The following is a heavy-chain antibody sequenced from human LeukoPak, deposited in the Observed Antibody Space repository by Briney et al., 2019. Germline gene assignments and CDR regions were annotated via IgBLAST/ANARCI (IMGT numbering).Heavy chain of an antibody. D-gene: IGHD1-26*01. Sequence: ASVKVSCKASGYTFTSYDINWVRQATGQGLEWMGWMNPNSGNTGYAQKFQGRVTMTRNTSISTAYMELSSLRSEDTAVYYCARDTYLVGASDYWGQGTLVTVSS. V-gene: IGHV1-8*01. CDR1: GYTFTSYD. J-gene: IGHJ4*02. CDR3: ARDTYLVGASDY. CDR2: MNPNSGNT.